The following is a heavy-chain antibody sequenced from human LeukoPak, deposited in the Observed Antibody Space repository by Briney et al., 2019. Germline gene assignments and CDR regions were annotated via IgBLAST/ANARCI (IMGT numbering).Heavy chain of an antibody. CDR1: GFTFSSYE. D-gene: IGHD6-13*01. CDR3: ARIEAAEDY. Sequence: QPGGSLRLSCAASGFTFSSYEINWVRQAPGKGLEWVSYISSSGSTMYYADSVKGRFTISRDNAKNSLYLQMNGLRAEDTAVYYCARIEAAEDYWGQGTLVTVSS. CDR2: ISSSGSTM. J-gene: IGHJ4*02. V-gene: IGHV3-48*03.